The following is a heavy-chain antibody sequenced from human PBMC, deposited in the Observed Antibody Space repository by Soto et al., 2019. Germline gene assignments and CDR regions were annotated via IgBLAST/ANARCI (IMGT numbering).Heavy chain of an antibody. D-gene: IGHD3-10*01. V-gene: IGHV1-3*01. CDR2: INAGNGNT. CDR1: GYTFTSYA. J-gene: IGHJ4*02. Sequence: ASVKVSCKASGYTFTSYAMHWVRQAPGQRLEWMGWINAGNGNTKYSQKFQGRVTITRDTSASTAYMELSSLRSEDTAVYYCARHMVRGVIIDYWGQGTLVTVSS. CDR3: ARHMVRGVIIDY.